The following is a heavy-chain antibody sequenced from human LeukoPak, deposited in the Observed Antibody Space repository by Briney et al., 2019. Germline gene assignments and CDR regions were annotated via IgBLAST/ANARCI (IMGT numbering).Heavy chain of an antibody. J-gene: IGHJ5*01. Sequence: GGSLRLSCAASGFTFSDHYMDWVRQAPGKGLEWVGRIRNKANTYITKYAASVKGRFTISRDDSKNSLFLQMNSLKAEDTAVYFCARVVDGDFDWFDYWGQGTLVTVSS. CDR3: ARVVDGDFDWFDY. D-gene: IGHD3-10*01. CDR2: IRNKANTYIT. V-gene: IGHV3-72*01. CDR1: GFTFSDHY.